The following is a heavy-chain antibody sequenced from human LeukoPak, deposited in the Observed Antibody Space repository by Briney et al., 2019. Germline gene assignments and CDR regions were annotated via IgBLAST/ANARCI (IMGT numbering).Heavy chain of an antibody. CDR1: GGSISSYY. CDR2: IYYSGST. D-gene: IGHD3-10*01. V-gene: IGHV4-59*08. CDR3: ARRGWDRVYYTH. J-gene: IGHJ4*02. Sequence: SETLSLTCTVSGGSISSYYWSWIRQPPGKGLEWIGYIYYSGSTNYNPSLKCRVTISVDTSKNQFSLKLSSVTAADTAVYYCARRGWDRVYYTHWGQGTLVTVSS.